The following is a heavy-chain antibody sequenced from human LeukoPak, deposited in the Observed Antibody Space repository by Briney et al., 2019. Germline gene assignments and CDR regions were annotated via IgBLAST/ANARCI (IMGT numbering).Heavy chain of an antibody. Sequence: ASVKVSCKASGYTFTSYDISWVRQAPGQGLEWMGGIIPIFGTANYAQKFQGRVTITADESTSTAYMELSSLRSEDTAVYYCASSFYYYGSGSYYIHWGQGTLVTVSS. J-gene: IGHJ4*02. CDR3: ASSFYYYGSGSYYIH. CDR1: GYTFTSYD. V-gene: IGHV1-69*13. D-gene: IGHD3-10*01. CDR2: IIPIFGTA.